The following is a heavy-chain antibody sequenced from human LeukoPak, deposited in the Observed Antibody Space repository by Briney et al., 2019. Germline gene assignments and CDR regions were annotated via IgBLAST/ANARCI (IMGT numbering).Heavy chain of an antibody. CDR1: EFTVSSNY. CDR3: ARRGIVVVPAAISYDY. V-gene: IGHV3-66*01. J-gene: IGHJ4*02. D-gene: IGHD2-2*01. Sequence: SGGSLRLSCTASEFTVSSNYMSWFRQAPGKGLEWVSVIYSGGTTYYADSVKGRFTISRDNAKNSLYLQMNSLRAEDTAVYYCARRGIVVVPAAISYDYWGQGTLVTVSS. CDR2: IYSGGTT.